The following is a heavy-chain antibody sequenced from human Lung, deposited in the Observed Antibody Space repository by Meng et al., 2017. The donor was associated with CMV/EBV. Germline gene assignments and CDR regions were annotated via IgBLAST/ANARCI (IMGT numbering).Heavy chain of an antibody. J-gene: IGHJ4*02. Sequence: GLHFRKHKLDWVRQGSGKGLEWVSSINKESTSINYAESVKGRFTISRDDAKTSLYLQMNTLGGEGTAVYYCVRGSSTAMFGVVCSFDFWGRGXLVTVSS. CDR3: VRGSSTAMFGVVCSFDF. V-gene: IGHV3-21*01. CDR2: INKESTSI. D-gene: IGHD3-3*01. CDR1: GLHFRKHK.